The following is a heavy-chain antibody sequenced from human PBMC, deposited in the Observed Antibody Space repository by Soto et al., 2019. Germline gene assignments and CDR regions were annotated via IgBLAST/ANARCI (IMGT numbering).Heavy chain of an antibody. J-gene: IGHJ6*02. D-gene: IGHD3-10*01. V-gene: IGHV3-66*03. CDR3: ARDLMLISGSYYYYGMDV. CDR2: ITSTGST. Sequence: PGGSLRLSCAASGFTVSSNYMSWVRQAPVKGLEWVSSITSTGSTYYADSVKGRFTISRDNSKNTLYLQMNSLRAEDTAVYYCARDLMLISGSYYYYGMDVWGQGTTVTVSS. CDR1: GFTVSSNY.